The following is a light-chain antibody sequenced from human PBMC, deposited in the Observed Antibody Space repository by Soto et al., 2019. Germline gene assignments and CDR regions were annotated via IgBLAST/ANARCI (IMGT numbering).Light chain of an antibody. CDR1: SSDVGGYNY. V-gene: IGLV2-8*01. CDR3: SSYAGSNTVV. CDR2: EVS. Sequence: ALTQPPSASGSPGQSVTISCTGTSSDVGGYNYVSWYQQHPGKAPKLMIYEVSKRPSGVPDRFSGSKSGNTASLTVSGLQAEDEADYYCSSYAGSNTVVFGGGTQLTVL. J-gene: IGLJ2*01.